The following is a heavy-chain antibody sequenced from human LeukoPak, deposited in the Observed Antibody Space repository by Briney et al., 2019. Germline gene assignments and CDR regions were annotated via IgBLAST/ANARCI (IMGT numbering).Heavy chain of an antibody. J-gene: IGHJ4*02. CDR2: IAHHGSNK. CDR1: GLTFSRNA. CDR3: AKDGSWSCTD. V-gene: IGHV3-30*02. D-gene: IGHD2-8*02. Sequence: GGSLTLSCAASGLTFSRNAIHWVRQGPGKGLEWVSYIAHHGSNKYYADSVKGRFTISRDDSKRTLYLQMNSLRADDTAVYYCAKDGSWSCTDWGQGTLVTVSS.